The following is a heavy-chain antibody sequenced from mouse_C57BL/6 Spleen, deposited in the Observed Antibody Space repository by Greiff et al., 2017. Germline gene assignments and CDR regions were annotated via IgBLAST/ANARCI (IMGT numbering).Heavy chain of an antibody. Sequence: QVTLKVSGPGILQPSQTLSLTCSFSGFSLSTFGMGVGWIRQPSGKGLGWLAHTWWDDDKYYHPALKSRLNISKDTSKNQVFLKIANVDTADTATYYCARVEGYDENYFDYWGQGTPLTVSS. CDR1: GFSLSTFGMG. D-gene: IGHD2-2*01. CDR2: TWWDDDK. V-gene: IGHV8-8*01. J-gene: IGHJ2*01. CDR3: ARVEGYDENYFDY.